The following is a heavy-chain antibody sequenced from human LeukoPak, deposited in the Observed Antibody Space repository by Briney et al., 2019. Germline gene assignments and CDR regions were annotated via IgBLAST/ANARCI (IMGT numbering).Heavy chain of an antibody. D-gene: IGHD1-26*01. J-gene: IGHJ3*02. CDR1: GGSISSSSYY. CDR3: ARRTVGATSAFDI. V-gene: IGHV4-39*07. CDR2: IYYSGST. Sequence: PSETLSLTCTVSGGSISSSSYYWGWIRQPPGKGLEWIGSIYYSGSTYYNPSLKSRVTISVDTSKNQFSLKLSSVTASDTAMYYCARRTVGATSAFDIWGQGTMVTVSS.